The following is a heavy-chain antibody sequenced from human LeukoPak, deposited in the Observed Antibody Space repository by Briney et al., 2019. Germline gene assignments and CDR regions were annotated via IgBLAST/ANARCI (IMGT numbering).Heavy chain of an antibody. V-gene: IGHV4-59*01. D-gene: IGHD6-13*01. CDR2: IYYSGSI. CDR3: ARGPYSSSWYYYYYMDV. CDR1: GGSISSYY. Sequence: SETLSLTCTVSGGSISSYYWSWIRQPPGKGLEWIGYIYYSGSINYNPSLKSRVTISVDTSKNQFSLKLSSVTAADTAVYYCARGPYSSSWYYYYYMDVWGKGTTVTISS. J-gene: IGHJ6*03.